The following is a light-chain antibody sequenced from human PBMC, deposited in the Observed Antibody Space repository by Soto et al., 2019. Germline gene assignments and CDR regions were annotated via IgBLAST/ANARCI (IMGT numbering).Light chain of an antibody. CDR2: GAS. J-gene: IGKJ1*01. V-gene: IGKV3-20*01. CDR1: QSVSNY. Sequence: EIVLTQSPCTLSLSPGERATLSCRASQSVSNYLAWYQQKPGQAPRLLIYGASSRATGIPDRFRGSGSGTDFTITISRLEPEDCADYYCQQYGTFRTFGQGTKVEIK. CDR3: QQYGTFRT.